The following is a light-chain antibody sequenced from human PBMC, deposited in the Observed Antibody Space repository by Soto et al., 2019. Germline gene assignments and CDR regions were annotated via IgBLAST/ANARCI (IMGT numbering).Light chain of an antibody. Sequence: QSVLTQPPSVSGAPGQRVTISCTGSSSSIGDGYDVHWYQQLPGTAPKLLIYGSSNRPSGVADRFSASKSGTSASLAITGLQAEDEADYYCLYYDSSLSVVVFGGGTKVTVL. V-gene: IGLV1-40*01. CDR2: GSS. CDR3: LYYDSSLSVVV. J-gene: IGLJ2*01. CDR1: SSSIGDGYD.